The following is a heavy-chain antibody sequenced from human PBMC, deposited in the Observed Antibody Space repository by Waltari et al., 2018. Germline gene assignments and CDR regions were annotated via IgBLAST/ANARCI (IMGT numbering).Heavy chain of an antibody. D-gene: IGHD2-21*02. V-gene: IGHV1-2*02. J-gene: IGHJ4*02. CDR2: INPNSGGT. CDR1: GYTFTGYY. CDR3: ASREVYCGGDCYSDY. Sequence: QVQLVQSGAEVKKPGASVKVSCKASGYTFTGYYMHWVRQAPGQGLEWMGWINPNSGGTNYAQKFQGRVTMTRDTSISTAYMELSRLRSDDTAVYYCASREVYCGGDCYSDYWGQGTLVTVSS.